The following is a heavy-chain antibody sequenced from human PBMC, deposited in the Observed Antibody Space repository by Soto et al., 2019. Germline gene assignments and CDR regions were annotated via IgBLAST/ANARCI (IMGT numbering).Heavy chain of an antibody. CDR2: ISAYNGNT. J-gene: IGHJ2*01. Sequence: ASVKVSCKASRYTFTSYGISWVRQAPGQDLEWMGWISAYNGNTNYAQKLQGRVTMTTDTSTSTAYMELRSLRSDATAVYCCERHRTSEQQLGSEYSYFGLWGRGTLVTVCS. D-gene: IGHD6-13*01. CDR1: RYTFTSYG. CDR3: ERHRTSEQQLGSEYSYFGL. V-gene: IGHV1-18*01.